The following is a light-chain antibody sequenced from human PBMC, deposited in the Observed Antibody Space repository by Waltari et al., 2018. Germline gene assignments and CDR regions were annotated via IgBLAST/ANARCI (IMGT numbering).Light chain of an antibody. CDR2: DAS. CDR3: QQRINWPLT. V-gene: IGKV3-11*01. Sequence: EIVLTHSPATLSLYPGERATLSGRANQSVRSFLSWYQQKPGQAPRLLIHDASNRTTGIPVRFSSSGSATYFTLTISSLAPENFAVYYCQQRINWPLTFGGGTKVEIK. CDR1: QSVRSF. J-gene: IGKJ4*01.